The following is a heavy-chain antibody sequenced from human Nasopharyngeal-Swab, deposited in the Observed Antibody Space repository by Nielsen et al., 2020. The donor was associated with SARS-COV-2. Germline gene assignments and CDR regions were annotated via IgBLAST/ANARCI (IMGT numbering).Heavy chain of an antibody. CDR3: ARATQTTYYYDSSGYSYYFDY. D-gene: IGHD3-22*01. V-gene: IGHV3-21*01. J-gene: IGHJ4*02. CDR1: GFTFSSYS. Sequence: GASLKISWASSGFTFSSYSTNWVRQAPGKVLEWVSSISSSSSYIYYADSVKGRFTISRDNAKNSLYLQMNSLRAEDTAVYYCARATQTTYYYDSSGYSYYFDYWGQGTLVTVSS. CDR2: ISSSSSYI.